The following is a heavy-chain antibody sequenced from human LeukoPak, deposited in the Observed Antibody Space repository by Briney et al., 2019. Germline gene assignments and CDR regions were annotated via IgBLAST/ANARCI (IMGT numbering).Heavy chain of an antibody. CDR2: MYNSGST. V-gene: IGHV4-59*01. J-gene: IGHJ4*02. CDR1: GGAIRSYY. CDR3: ARGSHYYDSSGYRLPYLDY. Sequence: SETLSLTCTVSGGAIRSYYWSWIRQPPGKGLEWIGYMYNSGSTNYNPSLKSRVTISVDTSKNQFSLKLSSVTAADTAVYYCARGSHYYDSSGYRLPYLDYWGQGTLVTVSS. D-gene: IGHD3-22*01.